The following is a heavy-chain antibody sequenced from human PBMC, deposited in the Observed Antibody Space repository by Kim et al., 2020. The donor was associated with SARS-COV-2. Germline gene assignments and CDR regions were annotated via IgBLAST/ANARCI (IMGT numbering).Heavy chain of an antibody. V-gene: IGHV3-7*03. CDR2: IKQDGSEK. CDR1: GFTFSSYW. J-gene: IGHJ5*02. CDR3: ARLRPGYDFWSGYPPSGGFDP. Sequence: GGSLRLSCAASGFTFSSYWMSWVRQAPGKGLEWVANIKQDGSEKYYVDSVKGRFTISRDNAKNSLYLQMNSLRAEDTAVYYCARLRPGYDFWSGYPPSGGFDPWGQGTLVTVSS. D-gene: IGHD3-3*01.